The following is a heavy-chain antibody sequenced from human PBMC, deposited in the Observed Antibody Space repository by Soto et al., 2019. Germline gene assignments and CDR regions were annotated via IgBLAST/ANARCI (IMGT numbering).Heavy chain of an antibody. CDR1: GYTFTTFD. CDR2: MNPNSGNT. D-gene: IGHD2-2*02. V-gene: IGHV1-8*01. J-gene: IGHJ6*02. Sequence: QVQLVQSGAEVKKPGASVKVSCKASGYTFTTFDINWVRQATGQGLEWVGWMNPNSGNTGYAQKFQGRVTMTRNTSISTDYMELGSLRSEDTAVYFCARDHCTTTNCYTSIYYYGMDVWGQGTTVTVSS. CDR3: ARDHCTTTNCYTSIYYYGMDV.